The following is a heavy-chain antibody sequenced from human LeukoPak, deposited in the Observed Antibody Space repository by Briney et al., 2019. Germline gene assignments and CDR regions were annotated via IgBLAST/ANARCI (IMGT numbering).Heavy chain of an antibody. CDR1: GFTFDDYA. CDR2: ISWNSGSI. CDR3: AKSRLYSSGSGFDY. J-gene: IGHJ4*02. Sequence: PGGSLRLSCAASGFTFDDYAMHWVRQAPGKGLEWVSGISWNSGSIGYADSVKGRFTISRDNAKNSLYLQMNSLRAEDTALYYCAKSRLYSSGSGFDYWGQGTLVTVSS. V-gene: IGHV3-9*01. D-gene: IGHD6-19*01.